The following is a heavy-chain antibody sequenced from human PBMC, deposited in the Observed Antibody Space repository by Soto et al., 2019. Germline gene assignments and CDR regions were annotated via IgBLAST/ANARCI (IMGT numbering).Heavy chain of an antibody. CDR1: GGSFNNYY. D-gene: IGHD2-2*01. V-gene: IGHV4-34*01. CDR3: ARDARYCSSTSCYLYYGMDV. Sequence: SETLSLTCAVYGGSFNNYYWSWIRQPPGKGLEWIGEINHSESTNYNPSLKSRVTISVDTSKSQFSLELSSVTAADTAVYYCARDARYCSSTSCYLYYGMDVWGQGTTVTVSS. CDR2: INHSEST. J-gene: IGHJ6*02.